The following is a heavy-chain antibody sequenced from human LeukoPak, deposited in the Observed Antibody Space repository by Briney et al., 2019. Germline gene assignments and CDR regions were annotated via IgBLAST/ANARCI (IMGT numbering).Heavy chain of an antibody. CDR3: ARGVGFDY. V-gene: IGHV4-34*01. D-gene: IGHD1-26*01. CDR1: GGSFSGYY. Sequence: LETLSLTCAVYGGSFSGYYWSWIRQPPGKGLEWIGEINHSGSTNYNPSLKSRVTISVDTSKNQFSLKLSSVTAADTAVYYCARGVGFDYWGEGTLVTVSS. CDR2: INHSGST. J-gene: IGHJ4*02.